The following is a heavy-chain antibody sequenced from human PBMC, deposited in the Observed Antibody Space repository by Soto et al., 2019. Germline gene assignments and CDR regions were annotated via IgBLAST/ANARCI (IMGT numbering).Heavy chain of an antibody. CDR1: GYTFTSYG. J-gene: IGHJ5*02. V-gene: IGHV1-18*01. CDR2: ISAYNDNT. D-gene: IGHD2-15*01. Sequence: ASVKVSCKASGYTFTSYGISWVRQAPGQGLEWMGWISAYNDNTNYAQKLQGRVTMTTDTSTSTAYMELSSLRSDDTSVYFCARDWPLRHPTRSTDRRGQRPLVT. CDR3: ARDWPLRHPTRSTDR.